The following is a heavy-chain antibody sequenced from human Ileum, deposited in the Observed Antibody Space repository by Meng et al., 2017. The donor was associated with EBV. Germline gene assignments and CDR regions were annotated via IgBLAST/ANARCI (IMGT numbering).Heavy chain of an antibody. CDR2: ISPDGI. V-gene: IGHV3-30*03. D-gene: IGHD6-19*01. CDR3: ARDGIGWYPGDY. CDR1: GLSLSNYG. J-gene: IGHJ4*02. Sequence: LLLAACGGWVQTGTSLVVSLAAPGLSLSNYGMHCVRQAPGKGLGWVALISPDGIWYPESVKGRFTVSRDNSKNTFYLQMNSLRFEDTAVYYCARDGIGWYPGDYWGRGTLVTVSS.